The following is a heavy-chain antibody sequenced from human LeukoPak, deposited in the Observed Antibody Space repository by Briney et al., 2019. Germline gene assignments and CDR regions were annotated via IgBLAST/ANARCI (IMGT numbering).Heavy chain of an antibody. CDR3: ARVLHPGPFDY. CDR2: INPSGGST. CDR1: GYTFTNYY. J-gene: IGHJ4*02. Sequence: GASVKVSCQASGYTFTNYYIHWVRQAPGQGLEWMGIINPSGGSTSYTQKFQDRVTMTRDMSTSTVYMELSSLRSEDTAVYYCARVLHPGPFDYWGQGTLVTVSS. V-gene: IGHV1-46*01.